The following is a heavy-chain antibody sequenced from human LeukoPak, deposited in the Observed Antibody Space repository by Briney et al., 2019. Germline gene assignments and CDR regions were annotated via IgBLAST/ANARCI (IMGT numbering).Heavy chain of an antibody. CDR2: IIPIFGTA. Sequence: SAKVSCKASGGTFSSYAISWVRQAPGQGLEWMGGIIPIFGTANHAQKFQGRVTITADESTSTAYMELSSLRSEDTAVYYCARDVVPAATFQGFDPWGQGTLVTVSS. V-gene: IGHV1-69*13. CDR1: GGTFSSYA. CDR3: ARDVVPAATFQGFDP. D-gene: IGHD2-2*01. J-gene: IGHJ5*02.